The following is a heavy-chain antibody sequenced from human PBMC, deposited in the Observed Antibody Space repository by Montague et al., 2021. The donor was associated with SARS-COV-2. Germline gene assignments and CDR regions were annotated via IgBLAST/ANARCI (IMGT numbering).Heavy chain of an antibody. J-gene: IGHJ4*02. V-gene: IGHV3-7*01. D-gene: IGHD3/OR15-3a*01. CDR3: ARSPRGSGTGWLDY. Sequence: SLRLSCSASGFTSGDYQMTWVRQAPGKGLQWVANINQDETAKTYXDSVKGRFTISRDNAKNSLILQMNSLKDEDTAVYYYARSPRGSGTGWLDYWGQGTLVTVSS. CDR2: INQDETAK. CDR1: GFTSGDYQ.